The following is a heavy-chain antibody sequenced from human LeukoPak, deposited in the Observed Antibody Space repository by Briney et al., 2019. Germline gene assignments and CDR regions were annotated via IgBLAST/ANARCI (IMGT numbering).Heavy chain of an antibody. V-gene: IGHV1-18*01. CDR3: ARVAPITMVRGAIFDY. CDR1: GYTFTSYG. D-gene: IGHD3-10*01. J-gene: IGHJ4*02. CDR2: ISAYNGNT. Sequence: ASVKVSCKASGYTFTSYGISWVRQAPGQGLEWMGWISAYNGNTNYAQKLQGRVTMTTDTSTSTAYMELRSLRSDDTAVYYCARVAPITMVRGAIFDYWGQGTLVTVSS.